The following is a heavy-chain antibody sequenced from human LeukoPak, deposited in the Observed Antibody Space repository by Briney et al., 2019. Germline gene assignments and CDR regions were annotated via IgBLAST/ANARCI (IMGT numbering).Heavy chain of an antibody. J-gene: IGHJ4*02. CDR3: ARAPGQWLVRGYFDY. CDR1: GGSISSGDYY. D-gene: IGHD6-19*01. CDR2: IYYSGST. V-gene: IGHV4-30-4*08. Sequence: SQTLSLTCTVSGGSISSGDYYWSWIRQPPGKGLEWIGYIYYSGSTYYNPSLKSRVTISVDTSKNQFSLTLSSVTAADTAVYYCARAPGQWLVRGYFDYWGQGTLVTVSS.